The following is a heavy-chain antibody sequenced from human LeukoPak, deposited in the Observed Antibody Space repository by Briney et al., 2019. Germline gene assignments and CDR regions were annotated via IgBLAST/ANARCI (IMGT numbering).Heavy chain of an antibody. V-gene: IGHV3-21*01. Sequence: GGSLRLSCAASGFIVNDFDMNWARQAPGKGLEWVSYLSTSGSYIHYADSVKGRFTISRDAGKNSLYLQLDSLTVEDTAVYFCARGNYDFAYDPWGQGTLVTVSS. D-gene: IGHD3-3*01. CDR2: LSTSGSYI. J-gene: IGHJ5*02. CDR1: GFIVNDFD. CDR3: ARGNYDFAYDP.